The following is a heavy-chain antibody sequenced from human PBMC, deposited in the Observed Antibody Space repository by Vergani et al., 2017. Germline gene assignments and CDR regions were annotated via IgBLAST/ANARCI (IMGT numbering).Heavy chain of an antibody. CDR1: GDSISSGVYY. Sequence: QVRLQESGPGLVKPSETLSLTCSVSGDSISSGVYYWNWIRQHPGKGLEWIGYIYSTGSTHHNPSLRRRINMSVDTSKNQFSLKLNSVTAADTAMYYCARAGPYDSGGYYYLFDSWGQGTLVTVSS. CDR2: IYSTGST. J-gene: IGHJ4*02. V-gene: IGHV4-31*03. D-gene: IGHD3-22*01. CDR3: ARAGPYDSGGYYYLFDS.